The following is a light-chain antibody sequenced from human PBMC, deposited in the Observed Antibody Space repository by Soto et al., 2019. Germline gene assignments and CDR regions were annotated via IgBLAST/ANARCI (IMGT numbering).Light chain of an antibody. CDR3: QQYNKWPPIT. V-gene: IGKV3-15*01. J-gene: IGKJ5*01. Sequence: EIVMTQSPATLSVSPGERATLSCRTSQSVSGNLAWYQQKPGQAPRLLIYGASTRATGIPARFSGSGSGTEFTLTISSLQSEDFAVYYCQQYNKWPPITFGQGTRLEIK. CDR2: GAS. CDR1: QSVSGN.